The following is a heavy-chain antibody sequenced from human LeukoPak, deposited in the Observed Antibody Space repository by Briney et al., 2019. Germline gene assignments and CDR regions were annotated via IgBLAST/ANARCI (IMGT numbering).Heavy chain of an antibody. V-gene: IGHV4-34*01. J-gene: IGHJ4*02. CDR2: INHSGST. CDR3: ARYDILTGYNY. D-gene: IGHD3-9*01. CDR1: GGSFSGYY. Sequence: SETLSLTCAVYGGSFSGYYWIWNRQPPGKGLEWIGEINHSGSTNYNPSLKSRVTISVDTSKNQFSLKLSSVTAADTAVYYCARYDILTGYNYWGQGTLVTVSS.